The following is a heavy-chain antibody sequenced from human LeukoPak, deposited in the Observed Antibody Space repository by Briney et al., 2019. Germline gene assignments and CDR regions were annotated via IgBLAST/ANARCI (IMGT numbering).Heavy chain of an antibody. CDR3: ARQSSGGTNWFDP. J-gene: IGHJ5*02. V-gene: IGHV4-39*07. Sequence: SETLSLTCTVSGGSISSSSYYWGWIRQPPGKGLEWIGSIYYSGSTNYNPSLKSRVTISVDTSKNQFSLKLSSVTAADTAVYYCARQSSGGTNWFDPWGQGTLVTVSS. CDR1: GGSISSSSYY. CDR2: IYYSGST. D-gene: IGHD3-10*01.